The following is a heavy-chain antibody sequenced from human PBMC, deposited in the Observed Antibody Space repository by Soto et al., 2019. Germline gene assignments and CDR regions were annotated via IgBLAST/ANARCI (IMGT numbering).Heavy chain of an antibody. Sequence: SSETLSLTCTVSGDSVSSHYWSWIRQPAGKGLEWLGRLYNDERTNYNPSLKSRATMSMDTSKNQFSLKLTSVTAADSAVYFCAREPLAHSYFDFWGQGILVTVSS. CDR1: GDSVSSHY. CDR2: LYNDERT. J-gene: IGHJ4*02. V-gene: IGHV4-4*07. CDR3: AREPLAHSYFDF.